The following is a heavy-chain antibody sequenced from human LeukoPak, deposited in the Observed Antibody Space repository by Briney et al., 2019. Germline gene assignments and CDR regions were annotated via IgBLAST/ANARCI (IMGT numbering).Heavy chain of an antibody. Sequence: GGSLRLSCAASGFIFSDAWMTWVRQAPGKGLEWVGRIKRIADGGPTDYAAPVKGRFTISRDDSKNTRYLQMNSLKIEDTAVYYCSTNQALDIWGQGTKVTVSS. CDR1: GFIFSDAW. V-gene: IGHV3-15*01. CDR2: IKRIADGGPT. J-gene: IGHJ3*02. CDR3: STNQALDI.